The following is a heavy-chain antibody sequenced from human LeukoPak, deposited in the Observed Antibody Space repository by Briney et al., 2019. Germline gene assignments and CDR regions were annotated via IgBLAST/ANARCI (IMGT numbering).Heavy chain of an antibody. D-gene: IGHD2-15*01. CDR3: ARQTGGGWYFHYYYMDV. CDR2: INHSGST. Sequence: SGTLSLTCAVYGGSFSGYYWSWIRQPPGKGLEWIGEINHSGSTNYNPSLKSRVTISVDTSKNQFSLKLSSVTAADTAVYYCARQTGGGWYFHYYYMDVWGKGTTVTISS. CDR1: GGSFSGYY. J-gene: IGHJ6*03. V-gene: IGHV4-34*01.